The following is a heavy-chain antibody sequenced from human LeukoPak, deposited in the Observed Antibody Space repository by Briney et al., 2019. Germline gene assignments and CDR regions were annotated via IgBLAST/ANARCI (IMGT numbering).Heavy chain of an antibody. CDR1: GFTFSNYG. D-gene: IGHD7-27*01. J-gene: IGHJ5*02. Sequence: GGSLRLSCAASGFTFSNYGMYWVRQAPGKGLEWVAFIRYDGSDKYYADSVKGRFTISRDNSKNTLYLQMDSLRPEDTAVYYCAKGQLGIQSSKWFDPWGQGTLVTVSS. V-gene: IGHV3-30*02. CDR3: AKGQLGIQSSKWFDP. CDR2: IRYDGSDK.